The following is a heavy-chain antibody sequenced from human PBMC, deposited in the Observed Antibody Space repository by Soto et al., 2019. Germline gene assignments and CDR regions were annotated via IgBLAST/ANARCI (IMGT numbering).Heavy chain of an antibody. V-gene: IGHV3-23*01. Sequence: EVQLLESGGGFIHPGGSLRLSCAASGFSFSSFAMNWVRQAPGKGLEWVSIISGSADSTFYADSVKGRFTISRDNSKSTLYLQIKSLRAEDTAVYYCEKTRGAMIYAISVYGMDVWGQGTTVTVSS. J-gene: IGHJ6*02. CDR2: ISGSADST. CDR1: GFSFSSFA. D-gene: IGHD2-8*01. CDR3: EKTRGAMIYAISVYGMDV.